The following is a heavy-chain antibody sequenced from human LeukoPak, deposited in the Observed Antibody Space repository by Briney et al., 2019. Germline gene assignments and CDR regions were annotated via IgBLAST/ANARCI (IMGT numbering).Heavy chain of an antibody. V-gene: IGHV3-30*04. D-gene: IGHD6-13*01. Sequence: GGSLRLSCAASGFTFSSYAMHWVRQAPGKGLEWVALMSYDGSYKNYADSVKGRFTISRDISKNTLYLQMNSVRADDTAVYYCARGRTNVAAADNWFDPWGQGTLVTVSS. CDR3: ARGRTNVAAADNWFDP. CDR2: MSYDGSYK. CDR1: GFTFSSYA. J-gene: IGHJ5*02.